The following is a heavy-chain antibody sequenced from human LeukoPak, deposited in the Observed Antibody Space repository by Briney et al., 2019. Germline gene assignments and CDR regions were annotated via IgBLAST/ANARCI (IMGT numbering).Heavy chain of an antibody. D-gene: IGHD4-17*01. CDR3: AKDHGDYLFDY. V-gene: IGHV3-23*01. CDR1: GFAFSSYA. J-gene: IGHJ4*02. CDR2: LSGNGQKT. Sequence: GGSLRLSCVASGFAFSSYAMSWVRQAPGKGLEWVSALSGNGQKTFYADSVKGRFTISRDNSKNTLYLQMSSLRVEDTAVYHCAKDHGDYLFDYWGQGTLATVSS.